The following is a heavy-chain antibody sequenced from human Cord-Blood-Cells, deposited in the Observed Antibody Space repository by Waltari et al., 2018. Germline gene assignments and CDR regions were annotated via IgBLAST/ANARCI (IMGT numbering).Heavy chain of an antibody. CDR2: INHSGST. CDR3: ARAWTVVTAFDI. J-gene: IGHJ3*02. Sequence: QVQLQQWGAGLLKPSETLSLTCAVSGGSFSGYYWSWIRQPPGKGLEWIGEINHSGSTNYNPSLKSRVTISVDTSKNQFSLKLSSVTAADTAVYYCARAWTVVTAFDIWGQGTMVTVSS. CDR1: GGSFSGYY. D-gene: IGHD2-15*01. V-gene: IGHV4-34*01.